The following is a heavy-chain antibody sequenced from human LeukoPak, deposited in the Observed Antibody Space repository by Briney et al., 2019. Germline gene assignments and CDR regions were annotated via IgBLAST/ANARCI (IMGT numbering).Heavy chain of an antibody. D-gene: IGHD6-19*01. Sequence: SETLSLTCSVSGGSISSSDCYWGWIRQSPGKGLEWIGNIYYNGISYYNPSLKSRVTISLDTSKNQFSLKVSSVTAADTAVYYCARANMQWLIRRGLFDNWGQGTLVTVSS. CDR1: GGSISSSDCY. CDR2: IYYNGIS. J-gene: IGHJ4*02. CDR3: ARANMQWLIRRGLFDN. V-gene: IGHV4-39*07.